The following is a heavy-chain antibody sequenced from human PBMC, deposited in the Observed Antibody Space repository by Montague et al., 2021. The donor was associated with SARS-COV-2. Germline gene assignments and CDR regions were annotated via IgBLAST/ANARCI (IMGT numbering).Heavy chain of an antibody. D-gene: IGHD2-15*01. CDR1: GGSFNSGAYF. CDR2: IYYSGNT. CDR3: ARGVIAAPGYFDY. Sequence: TLSLTCTVSGGSFNSGAYFWSWIRQHPEKGLDWIAYIYYSGNTYYNPSLKSRVALSVDTSKKQFSLNLTSVTAADTATYYCARGVIAAPGYFDYWGQGTPVTVSS. V-gene: IGHV4-31*03. J-gene: IGHJ4*02.